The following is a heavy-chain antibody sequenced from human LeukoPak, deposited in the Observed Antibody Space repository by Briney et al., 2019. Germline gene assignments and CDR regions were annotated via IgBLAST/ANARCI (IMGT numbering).Heavy chain of an antibody. D-gene: IGHD5-18*01. J-gene: IGHJ3*02. Sequence: GGSLRLSCAASGFTFSDYYMSWIRQAPGKGLEWVSYISSSGSTIYYADSVKGRFTIYRDNAKNSLYLQMNSLRAEDTAVYYCARVAHTAMAPGAFDIWGQGTMVTVSS. CDR3: ARVAHTAMAPGAFDI. CDR1: GFTFSDYY. V-gene: IGHV3-11*01. CDR2: ISSSGSTI.